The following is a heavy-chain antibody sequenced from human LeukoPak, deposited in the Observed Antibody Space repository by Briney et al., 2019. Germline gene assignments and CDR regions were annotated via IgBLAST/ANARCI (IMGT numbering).Heavy chain of an antibody. CDR2: LYSRGDP. Sequence: GALRPSCTASGFTVGNNYMSWVRQAPGKGLEWVSVLYSRGDPYYADSVKGRFTISRDSSKNTLYLQMNSLRAEDTAVYYCTGYTHKGVWGQGTTVTVSS. CDR3: TGYTHKGV. J-gene: IGHJ6*02. V-gene: IGHV3-66*01. CDR1: GFTVGNNY.